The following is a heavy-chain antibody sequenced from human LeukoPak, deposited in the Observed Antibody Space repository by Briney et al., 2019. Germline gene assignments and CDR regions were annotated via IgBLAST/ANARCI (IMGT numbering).Heavy chain of an antibody. V-gene: IGHV3-11*01. CDR1: GFTFSDYY. CDR3: ARDFIRTDILTGFFG. J-gene: IGHJ4*02. Sequence: PGGSLRLSCAASGFTFSDYYMSWIRQAPGKGLEWVSYISSSGSTIYYADSVKGRFTISRDNAKNSLYLQMNSLRAEDTAVYYCARDFIRTDILTGFFGWGQGTLVTVSS. D-gene: IGHD3-9*01. CDR2: ISSSGSTI.